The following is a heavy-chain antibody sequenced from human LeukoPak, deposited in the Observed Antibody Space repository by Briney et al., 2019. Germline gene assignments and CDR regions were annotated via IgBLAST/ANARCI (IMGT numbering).Heavy chain of an antibody. CDR1: EFTFSSYS. CDR3: ARDSKLYCSGGSCYLDY. J-gene: IGHJ4*02. Sequence: AGGSLRLSCAASEFTFSSYSMNWVRQAPGKGLEWVSSISSSSSYIYYADSVKGRFPISRDNAKNSLYLQMNSLRAEDTAVYYCARDSKLYCSGGSCYLDYWGQGTLITVSS. D-gene: IGHD2-15*01. V-gene: IGHV3-21*01. CDR2: ISSSSSYI.